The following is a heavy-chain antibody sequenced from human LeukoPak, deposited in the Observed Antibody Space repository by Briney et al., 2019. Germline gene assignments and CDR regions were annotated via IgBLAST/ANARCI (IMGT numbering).Heavy chain of an antibody. V-gene: IGHV4-59*08. Sequence: SETLSLTCTVSGGSISSYYWSWIRQPPGKGLEWIGYIYYSGSTNYNPSLKSRVTISVDTSKNQFSLKLSSMTAADTAVYYCARRSRRQRDAFDIWGQGTMVTVSS. D-gene: IGHD6-25*01. J-gene: IGHJ3*02. CDR2: IYYSGST. CDR1: GGSISSYY. CDR3: ARRSRRQRDAFDI.